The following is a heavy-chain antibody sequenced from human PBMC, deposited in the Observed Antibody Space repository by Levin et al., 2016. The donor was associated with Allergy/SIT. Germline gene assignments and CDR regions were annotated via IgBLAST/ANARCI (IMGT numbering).Heavy chain of an antibody. D-gene: IGHD6-19*01. CDR2: ISGSGGST. CDR1: GFTFSSYA. CDR3: AKDYVAVAVGWFDP. J-gene: IGHJ5*02. V-gene: IGHV3-23*01. Sequence: GESLKISCAASGFTFSSYAMSWVRQAPGKGLEWVSAISGSGGSTYYADSVKGRFTISRDNSKNTLYLQMNSLRAEDTAVYYCAKDYVAVAVGWFDPWGQGTLVTVSS.